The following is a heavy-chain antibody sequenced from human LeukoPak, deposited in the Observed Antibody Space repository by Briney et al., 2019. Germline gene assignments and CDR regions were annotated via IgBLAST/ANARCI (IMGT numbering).Heavy chain of an antibody. D-gene: IGHD3-22*01. J-gene: IGHJ3*02. CDR2: IYYSGST. V-gene: IGHV4-31*03. CDR1: GGSISSGGYY. Sequence: TSETLSLTCTVSGGSISSGGYYWSCIRQHPGKGLEWIGYIYYSGSTYYNPSLKSRVTISVDTSKNQFSLKLSTVTAADKAVYYCARVRSIVVAPYDAFDIWGQGTMVTVSS. CDR3: ARVRSIVVAPYDAFDI.